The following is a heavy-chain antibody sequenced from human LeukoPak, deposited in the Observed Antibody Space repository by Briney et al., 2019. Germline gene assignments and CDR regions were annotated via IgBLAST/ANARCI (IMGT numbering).Heavy chain of an antibody. CDR1: GFTFSRYG. CDR3: AKDLRSNDHLDY. CDR2: ISYDGSHK. Sequence: GRSLRLSCAASGFTFSRYGVYWVRQAPGKGLEWVAIISYDGSHKYYADSVKGRFTISRDNSKNTLYLQMNSLRAEDTAVYYCAKDLRSNDHLDYWGQGTLVTVSS. V-gene: IGHV3-30*18. D-gene: IGHD1-1*01. J-gene: IGHJ4*02.